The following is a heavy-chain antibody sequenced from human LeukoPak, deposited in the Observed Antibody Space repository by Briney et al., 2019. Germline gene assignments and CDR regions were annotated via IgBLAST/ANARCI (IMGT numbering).Heavy chain of an antibody. J-gene: IGHJ4*02. CDR2: IGYSAGDT. Sequence: GGSLRLSCAPSGFIVSNYAMTWVRQAPGKGLEWVSAIGYSAGDTYYADSVKGRFTISRDYSMNTLYLQMTSLRDDDTALYYCAKDDDGRHHGVDHCGQGTLVTVSS. V-gene: IGHV3-23*01. CDR1: GFIVSNYA. D-gene: IGHD4-17*01. CDR3: AKDDDGRHHGVDH.